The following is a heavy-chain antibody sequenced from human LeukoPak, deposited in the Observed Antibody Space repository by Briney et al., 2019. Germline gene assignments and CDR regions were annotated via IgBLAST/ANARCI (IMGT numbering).Heavy chain of an antibody. CDR1: GFTFNSHW. Sequence: GGSLRLSCAASGFTFNSHWMHWVRQAPGKGLVWVSDINDDGSSTNYADTVKGRFTISRDNAKNTLYLQMNSLRAEDTAVYYCARGASRAWYAFDYWGQGTLVTGSS. D-gene: IGHD6-19*01. V-gene: IGHV3-74*01. CDR3: ARGASRAWYAFDY. J-gene: IGHJ4*02. CDR2: INDDGSST.